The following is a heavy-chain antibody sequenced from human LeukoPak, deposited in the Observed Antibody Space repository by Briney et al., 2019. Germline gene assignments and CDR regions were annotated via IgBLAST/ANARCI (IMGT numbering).Heavy chain of an antibody. J-gene: IGHJ1*01. CDR1: GFTFSSYG. Sequence: GGSLRLSCAAPGFTFSSYGMHWVRQAPGKGLEWVAVISYDGSNKYYADSVKGRFTISRDNSKNTLYLQMNSLRAEDTAVYYCAKDTYFQHWGQGTLVTVSS. CDR2: ISYDGSNK. V-gene: IGHV3-30*18. CDR3: AKDTYFQH.